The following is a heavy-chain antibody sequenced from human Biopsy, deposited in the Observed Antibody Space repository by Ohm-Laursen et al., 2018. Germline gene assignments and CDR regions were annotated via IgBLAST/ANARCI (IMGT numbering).Heavy chain of an antibody. CDR3: ARMDCSGGSCHYYSYGMDV. D-gene: IGHD2-15*01. CDR1: GGSLSSSTYY. Sequence: SETLSLTCSVSGGSLSSSTYYWTWIRQPPGKGLECIGNIHHSGSTNYNPSLKSRLTISVDTSKNQFSLKLSSVTAADTAVYYCARMDCSGGSCHYYSYGMDVWGQGTTVTVSS. V-gene: IGHV4-61*01. J-gene: IGHJ6*02. CDR2: IHHSGST.